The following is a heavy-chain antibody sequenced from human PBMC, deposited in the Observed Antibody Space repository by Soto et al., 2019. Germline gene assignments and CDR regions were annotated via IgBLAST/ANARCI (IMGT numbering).Heavy chain of an antibody. CDR2: ISAYNGNT. D-gene: IGHD6-19*01. Sequence: ASVKVSCKASGYTFTSYGISWVRQAPGQGLEWMGWISAYNGNTNYAQKLQGRVTMTTDTSTSTAYMELRSLRSDDTAVYYCARYGDVGSGWYYFDDWGQGTLVTVSS. CDR3: ARYGDVGSGWYYFDD. J-gene: IGHJ4*02. CDR1: GYTFTSYG. V-gene: IGHV1-18*01.